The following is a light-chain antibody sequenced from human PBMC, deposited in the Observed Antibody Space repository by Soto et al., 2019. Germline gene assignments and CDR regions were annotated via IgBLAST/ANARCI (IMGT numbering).Light chain of an antibody. CDR2: EDS. CDR1: SSDVGSYNL. Sequence: QSVLTQPASVSGSPGQSITISCTGTSSDVGSYNLVSWYQQHPGKAPKLMIYEDSKRPSGVSNRFSGSKSGNTASLTISGLQAEDEADYYCCSYAGGSLFWVFGGGTKLTVL. J-gene: IGLJ3*02. CDR3: CSYAGGSLFWV. V-gene: IGLV2-23*01.